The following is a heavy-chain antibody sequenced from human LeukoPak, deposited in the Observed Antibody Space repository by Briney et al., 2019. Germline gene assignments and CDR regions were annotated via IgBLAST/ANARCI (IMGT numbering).Heavy chain of an antibody. Sequence: GGSLRLSCAASGFTFSNYAMNWVRQAPGKGLEWVSGISGSGGSTIYADSVKGRFTISRDNSKNTLYLQMNSLRAEDTAVYYCAKSWGFYYYGMDVWGQGTTVTVSS. CDR3: AKSWGFYYYGMDV. CDR1: GFTFSNYA. V-gene: IGHV3-23*01. J-gene: IGHJ6*02. CDR2: ISGSGGST. D-gene: IGHD7-27*01.